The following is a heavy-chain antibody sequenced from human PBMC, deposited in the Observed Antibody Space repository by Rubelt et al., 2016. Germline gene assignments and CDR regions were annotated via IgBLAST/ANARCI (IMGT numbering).Heavy chain of an antibody. CDR3: ARRRGSYHFDY. D-gene: IGHD1-26*01. V-gene: IGHV3-21*01. Sequence: PASGFSFSRYWMSWVRQAPGKGLEWVSVISASGGNTYYADSVKGRFTISRDNAKNSRYLQMNSRRAGDTAVYYCARRRGSYHFDYWGQGTLVTVSS. CDR1: GFSFSRYW. CDR2: ISASGGNT. J-gene: IGHJ4*02.